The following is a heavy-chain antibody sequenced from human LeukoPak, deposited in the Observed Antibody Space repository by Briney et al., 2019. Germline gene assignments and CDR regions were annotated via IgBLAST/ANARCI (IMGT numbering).Heavy chain of an antibody. D-gene: IGHD3-9*01. J-gene: IGHJ5*02. CDR3: AKTYYDILTGYYLRRNRFDP. CDR2: ISGSGGST. V-gene: IGHV3-23*01. Sequence: GGSLRLSCAASGFTFSSYGMSWVRQAPGKGLEWVSAISGSGGSTYYADSVKGRFTISRDNSKNTLYLQMNSLRAEDTAVYYCAKTYYDILTGYYLRRNRFDPWGQGTLVTVSS. CDR1: GFTFSSYG.